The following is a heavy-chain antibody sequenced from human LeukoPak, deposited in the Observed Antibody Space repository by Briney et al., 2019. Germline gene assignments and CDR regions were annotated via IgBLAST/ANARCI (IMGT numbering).Heavy chain of an antibody. CDR3: AKDSLGYCSGGSCYPLDI. V-gene: IGHV3-30*04. J-gene: IGHJ3*02. CDR1: GFTFSSYA. CDR2: ISYDGSNK. Sequence: GGSLRLSCAASGFTFSSYAMHWVRQAPGKGLEWVAVISYDGSNKYYADSVKGRFTISRDNSKNTLYLQMNSLRAEDTAVYYCAKDSLGYCSGGSCYPLDIWGQGTMVTVSS. D-gene: IGHD2-15*01.